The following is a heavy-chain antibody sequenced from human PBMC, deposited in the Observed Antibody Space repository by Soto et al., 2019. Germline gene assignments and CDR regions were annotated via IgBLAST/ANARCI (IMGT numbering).Heavy chain of an antibody. CDR2: ISGNNGNT. CDR3: VRRVVTTLDDAFDI. J-gene: IGHJ3*02. Sequence: QVQLVQSGPEVKKPGASVTLSCKASGYNFNNYGISWVRQAPGQGLEWMGWISGNNGNTKYGQKFQGRVSLTTDSSTSTAYMEMRSLRSDDTADYYCVRRVVTTLDDAFDIWGPGTRVTFSS. D-gene: IGHD2-21*02. V-gene: IGHV1-18*01. CDR1: GYNFNNYG.